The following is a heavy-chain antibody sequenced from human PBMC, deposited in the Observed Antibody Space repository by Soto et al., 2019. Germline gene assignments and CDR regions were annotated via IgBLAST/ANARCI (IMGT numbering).Heavy chain of an antibody. CDR2: IYNSATT. V-gene: IGHV4-31*03. J-gene: IGHJ5*02. CDR1: GGSISTGGYY. Sequence: QVQLQESGPGLVKPSQPLSLTCTVSGGSISTGGYYWNWIRQHPGKGLERIGYIYNSATTYYNPSLKSRVTISVDTSKNQFSLKLSSVTVADTAVYYCARDPAPWGQGALVTVSS. CDR3: ARDPAP.